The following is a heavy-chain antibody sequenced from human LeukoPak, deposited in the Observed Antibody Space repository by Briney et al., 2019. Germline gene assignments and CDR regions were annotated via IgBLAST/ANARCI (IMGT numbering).Heavy chain of an antibody. V-gene: IGHV1-46*01. CDR1: GYTFTNYY. J-gene: IGHJ4*02. CDR2: INPSGGST. D-gene: IGHD6-13*01. CDR3: ARPSNTGYSSSWYLSPIDY. Sequence: ASVKVSCKASGYTFTNYYIHWMRQAPGQGLEWMGIINPSGGSTSYAQKFQGRVTMTRDTSTSTVYMELSSLRSEDTAVYYCARPSNTGYSSSWYLSPIDYWGQGTLVTVSS.